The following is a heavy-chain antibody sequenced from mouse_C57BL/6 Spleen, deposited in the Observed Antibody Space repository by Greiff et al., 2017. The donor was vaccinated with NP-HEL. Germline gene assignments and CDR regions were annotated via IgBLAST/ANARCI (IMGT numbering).Heavy chain of an antibody. CDR1: GYSITSGYY. V-gene: IGHV3-6*01. CDR3: ARASYDYYFDY. CDR2: ISYDGSN. J-gene: IGHJ2*01. Sequence: EVKLQQSGPGLVKPSQSLSLTCSVTGYSITSGYYWNWIRQFPGNKLEWMGYISYDGSNNYNPSLKNRISITRDTSKNQFFLKLNSVTTEDTATYYCARASYDYYFDYWGQGTTLTVSS. D-gene: IGHD2-4*01.